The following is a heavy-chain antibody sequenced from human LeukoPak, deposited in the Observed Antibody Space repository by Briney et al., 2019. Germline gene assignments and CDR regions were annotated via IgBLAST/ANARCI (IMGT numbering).Heavy chain of an antibody. CDR2: IRYDGSNK. J-gene: IGHJ3*02. V-gene: IGHV3-30*02. D-gene: IGHD3-3*01. CDR1: GFTFSSYG. CDR3: ANDKLRFFSYAFDI. Sequence: GGSLRLSCAASGFTFSSYGMHWVRQAPGKGLEWVAFIRYDGSNKYYADSVKGRFTISRDNSKNTLYLQMNSLRAEDTAVYYCANDKLRFFSYAFDIWGQGTMVTVSS.